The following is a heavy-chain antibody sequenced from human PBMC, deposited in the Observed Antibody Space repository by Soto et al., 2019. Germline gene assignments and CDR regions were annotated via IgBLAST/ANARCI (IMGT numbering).Heavy chain of an antibody. CDR1: GGTFSSYA. V-gene: IGHV1-69*13. J-gene: IGHJ5*02. D-gene: IGHD6-6*01. Sequence: GASVKVSGKASGGTFSSYAISWVRQAPGQGLEWMGGIIPIFGTANYAQKFQGRVTITADESTSTAYMELSSLRSEDTAVYYCARDHLYSSSPRGTNWFDPWGQGTLVTVSS. CDR3: ARDHLYSSSPRGTNWFDP. CDR2: IIPIFGTA.